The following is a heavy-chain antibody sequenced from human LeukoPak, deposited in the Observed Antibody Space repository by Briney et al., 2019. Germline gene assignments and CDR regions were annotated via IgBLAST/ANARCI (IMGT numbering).Heavy chain of an antibody. CDR3: AGAGPPTDY. J-gene: IGHJ4*02. V-gene: IGHV4-34*01. CDR1: GGSFSGYY. CDR2: TNHSGST. Sequence: SETLSLTCAVYGGSFSGYYWSWIRQPPGKGQEWIGETNHSGSTNYNPSLKSRVTISVDTSKNQFSLKLSSVTAADTAVYYCAGAGPPTDYWGQGTLVTVSS.